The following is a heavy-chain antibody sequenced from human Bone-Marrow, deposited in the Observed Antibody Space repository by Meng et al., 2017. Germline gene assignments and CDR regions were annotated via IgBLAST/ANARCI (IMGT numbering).Heavy chain of an antibody. CDR2: INHSGST. CDR3: ARGPTTMAHDLDY. V-gene: IGHV4-34*01. D-gene: IGHD4-11*01. CDR1: GGSFSDYY. Sequence: QGKLQQWGAGLFKPSETLALTCVVSGGSFSDYYWSWIRQPPGKGLEWIGEINHSGSTNYNPSLESRATISVDTSQNNLSLKLSSVTAADSAVYYCARGPTTMAHDLDYWGQGTLVTVSS. J-gene: IGHJ4*02.